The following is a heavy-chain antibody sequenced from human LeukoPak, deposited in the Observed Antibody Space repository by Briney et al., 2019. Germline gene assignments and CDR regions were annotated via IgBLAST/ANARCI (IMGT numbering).Heavy chain of an antibody. CDR2: IYYSGFT. CDR1: GGSISNNNYY. J-gene: IGHJ4*02. V-gene: IGHV4-39*01. D-gene: IGHD3-16*02. CDR3: ARTTSGAVIAIDS. Sequence: SETLSLTCTVAGGSISNNNYYWGWIRQPPGKGLEWIGSIYYSGFTYYNPSLKSRVTIYVDRSKSQFSLKLSSVTAADTAVFYCARTTSGAVIAIDSWGQGTLVTVSS.